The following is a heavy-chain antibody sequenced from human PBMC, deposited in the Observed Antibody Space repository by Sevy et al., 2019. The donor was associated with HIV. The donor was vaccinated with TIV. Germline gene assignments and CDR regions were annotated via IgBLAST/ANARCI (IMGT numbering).Heavy chain of an antibody. CDR3: AKVDGGDYDFWSGYYYFDY. CDR1: GFTFSSYA. J-gene: IGHJ4*02. CDR2: ISGSGGST. Sequence: GGSLRLSCAASGFTFSSYAMSWVRQAPGKGLEWVSAISGSGGSTYYADSVKGRFTISRDNSKNTLYLQMNSLRAEETAVYYCAKVDGGDYDFWSGYYYFDYWGQGTLVTVSS. V-gene: IGHV3-23*01. D-gene: IGHD3-3*01.